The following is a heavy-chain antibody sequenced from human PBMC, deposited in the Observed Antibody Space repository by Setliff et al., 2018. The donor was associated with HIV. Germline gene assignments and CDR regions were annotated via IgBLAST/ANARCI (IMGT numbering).Heavy chain of an antibody. CDR3: ARDRHYGGLPWYFET. J-gene: IGHJ4*02. V-gene: IGHV1-69*13. Sequence: SVKVSCKASVRIFSNYPISRVRQAPGRGLEWMGGIIPVFRTPDYAQRFQDRLTITADESADTVYMELNSLRHEDTAVYFCARDRHYGGLPWYFETWGPGTLVTVSS. CDR2: IIPVFRTP. D-gene: IGHD4-17*01. CDR1: VRIFSNYP.